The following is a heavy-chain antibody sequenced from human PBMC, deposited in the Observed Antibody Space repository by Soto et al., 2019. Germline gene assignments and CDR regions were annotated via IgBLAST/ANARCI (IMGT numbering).Heavy chain of an antibody. V-gene: IGHV4-34*01. CDR1: GDSMTRGSYY. CDR2: INHGGST. J-gene: IGHJ6*03. Sequence: PSETLSLTCVVSGDSMTRGSYYWSWIRQPPGKGLEWIGEINHGGSTNYNPSLKSRVTISVDTSKNQFSLKLSSVTAADTAVYYCARDGAGMGLKYAYYYYYMDVWGKGTTVTVSS. D-gene: IGHD6-13*01. CDR3: ARDGAGMGLKYAYYYYYMDV.